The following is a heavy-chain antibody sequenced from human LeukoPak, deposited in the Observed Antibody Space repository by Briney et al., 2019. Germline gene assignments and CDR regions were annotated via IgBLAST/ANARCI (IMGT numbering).Heavy chain of an antibody. V-gene: IGHV4-59*01. J-gene: IGHJ5*02. CDR3: ARENGAAMVSWFDP. CDR2: IYYSGST. CDR1: GGSISSYY. D-gene: IGHD5-18*01. Sequence: PSETLSLTCTVSGGSISSYYWSWIRQPPGKGLEWIGYIYYSGSTNYNSSLKSRVTISVDTSKNQFSLKLSSVTAADTAVYYCARENGAAMVSWFDPWGQGTLVTVSS.